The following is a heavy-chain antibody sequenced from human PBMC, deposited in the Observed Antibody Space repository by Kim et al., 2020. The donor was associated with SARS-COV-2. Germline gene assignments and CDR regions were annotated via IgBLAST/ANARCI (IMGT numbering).Heavy chain of an antibody. CDR2: INTNTGNP. CDR3: ARAVVLYSSSWYVGGLQRWFDP. J-gene: IGHJ5*02. V-gene: IGHV7-4-1*02. CDR1: GYTFTSYA. Sequence: ASVKVSCKASGYTFTSYAMNWVRQAPGQGLEWMGWINTNTGNPTYAQGFTGRFVFSLDTSVSTAYLQISSLKAEDTAVYYCARAVVLYSSSWYVGGLQRWFDPWGQGTLVTVSS. D-gene: IGHD6-13*01.